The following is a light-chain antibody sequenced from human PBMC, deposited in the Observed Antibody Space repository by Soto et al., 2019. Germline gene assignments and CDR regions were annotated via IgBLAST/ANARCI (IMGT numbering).Light chain of an antibody. CDR3: QSYDSSLSGSGVV. Sequence: QTVVTQPPSVSGAPGQRITIPCTGSSSNIGAGFDVHWYQQLPGTAPKLLIYGDTNRPSGVPDRFSGSKSGSSASLAITGLQAEDEAHYYCQSYDSSLSGSGVVFGGGTKVTVL. J-gene: IGLJ2*01. CDR1: SSNIGAGFD. V-gene: IGLV1-40*01. CDR2: GDT.